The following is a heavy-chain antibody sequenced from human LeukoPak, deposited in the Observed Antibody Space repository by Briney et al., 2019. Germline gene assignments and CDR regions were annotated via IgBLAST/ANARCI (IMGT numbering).Heavy chain of an antibody. CDR1: GFTFDDYG. J-gene: IGHJ4*02. CDR3: ARSVGGSGYSYYSDY. Sequence: GGSLRLSCAASGFTFDDYGMSWVRQAPGKGLEWVSGINWNGGSTGYADSVKGRFTISRDNAKNSLYLQMNSLRAEDTALYYCARSVGGSGYSYYSDYWGQGTLVTVSS. CDR2: INWNGGST. D-gene: IGHD3-22*01. V-gene: IGHV3-20*04.